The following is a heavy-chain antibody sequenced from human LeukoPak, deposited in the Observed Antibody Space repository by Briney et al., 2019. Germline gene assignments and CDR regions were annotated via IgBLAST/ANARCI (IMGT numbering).Heavy chain of an antibody. CDR1: GFTFSRFE. Sequence: GGSLRLSCTASGFTFSRFEMNWVRQAPGKGPEGRSYLSSSGSTIYYADSVKGRFTICRDNATNSLDLQINNLRAADTAFYYRAGGVVVAPPFDYWGQGTLVTVSS. D-gene: IGHD2-15*01. J-gene: IGHJ4*02. CDR2: LSSSGSTI. V-gene: IGHV3-48*03. CDR3: AGGVVVAPPFDY.